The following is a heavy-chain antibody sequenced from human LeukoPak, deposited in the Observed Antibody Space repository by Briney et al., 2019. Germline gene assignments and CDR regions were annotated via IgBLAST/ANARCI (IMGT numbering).Heavy chain of an antibody. D-gene: IGHD3-22*01. CDR2: INPNSGGT. CDR3: ARGRHYYDSSGHFDY. CDR1: GYTFTGYY. J-gene: IGHJ4*02. Sequence: ASVKVFCKASGYTFTGYYMHWVRQAPGQGLEWMGWINPNSGGTNYAQKFQGRVTMTRDTSISTAYMELSRLRSDDTAVYYCARGRHYYDSSGHFDYWGQGTLVTVSS. V-gene: IGHV1-2*02.